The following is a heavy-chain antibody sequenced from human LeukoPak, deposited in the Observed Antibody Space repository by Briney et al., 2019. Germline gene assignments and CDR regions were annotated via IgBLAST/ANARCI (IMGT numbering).Heavy chain of an antibody. CDR2: ISAYNGNT. CDR1: GYTFTSYG. CDR3: ARGGSSWYNNWFDP. J-gene: IGHJ5*02. D-gene: IGHD6-13*01. V-gene: IGHV1-18*01. Sequence: ASVKVSCEASGYTFTSYGISWVRQAPGQGLEWMGWISAYNGNTNYAQKLQGRVTMTTDTSTSTAYMELRSLRSEDTAVYYCARGGSSWYNNWFDPWGQGTLVTVSS.